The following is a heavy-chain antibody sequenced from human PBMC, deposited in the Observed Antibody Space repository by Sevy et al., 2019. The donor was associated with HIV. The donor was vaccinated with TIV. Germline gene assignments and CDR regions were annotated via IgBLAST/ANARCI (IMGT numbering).Heavy chain of an antibody. CDR3: ARVRVRDYYYGMDV. V-gene: IGHV4-31*11. J-gene: IGHJ6*02. Sequence: SETLSLTCAVSGGSMSSGGYYWSWIRQHPGKGLEWIGYIYYSGSTYYDPSLKSRVTISVDTSKNQFSLKLSSVTAADTAVYYCARVRVRDYYYGMDVWGQGTTVTVSS. D-gene: IGHD1-1*01. CDR1: GGSMSSGGYY. CDR2: IYYSGST.